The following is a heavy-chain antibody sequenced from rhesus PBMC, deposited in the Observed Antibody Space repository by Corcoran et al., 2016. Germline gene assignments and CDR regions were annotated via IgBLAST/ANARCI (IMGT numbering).Heavy chain of an antibody. CDR3: ARSPIVGRVRSYFDD. CDR2: IYGGSGST. D-gene: IGHD5-24*01. V-gene: IGHV4-127*01. CDR1: GYSISSGYG. Sequence: QVQLQESGPGLVKPSETLSLTCAVSGYSISSGYGWGWIRQPPGKGLEWIGQIYGGSGSTYYNPSLKSRVTVSKDTSKNQFSLKLSSVTAADTAVYYCARSPIVGRVRSYFDDWGQGVLVTVSS. J-gene: IGHJ4*01.